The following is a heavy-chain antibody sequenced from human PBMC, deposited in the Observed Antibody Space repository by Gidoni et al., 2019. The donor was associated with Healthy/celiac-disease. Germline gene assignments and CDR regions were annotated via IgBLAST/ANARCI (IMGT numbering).Heavy chain of an antibody. CDR3: ARGRPRDGYTPRLSTFDY. V-gene: IGHV4-34*01. CDR2: INHSGST. CDR1: GGSFSAYY. Sequence: QVQLQQWGAGLLKPSETLSLTCAVYGGSFSAYYWSWIRQPPGKGLEWIGEINHSGSTNYNPSLKSRVTISVDTSKNQFSLKLSSVTAADTAVYYCARGRPRDGYTPRLSTFDYWGQGTLVTVSS. D-gene: IGHD5-12*01. J-gene: IGHJ4*02.